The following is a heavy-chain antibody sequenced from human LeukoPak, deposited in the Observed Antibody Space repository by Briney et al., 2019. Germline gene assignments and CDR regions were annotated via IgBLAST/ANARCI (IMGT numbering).Heavy chain of an antibody. J-gene: IGHJ4*02. Sequence: SETLSLTCTVSGASVSSYYWSSIRQPPGKGLEWIGYIYYSGNTNYNPSLDSRATLSVDTSKKQFSLRLTSVTAADTAVYYCARVRVGGTFYYFDYWGQGTLVTVSS. CDR1: GASVSSYY. D-gene: IGHD2/OR15-2a*01. CDR3: ARVRVGGTFYYFDY. CDR2: IYYSGNT. V-gene: IGHV4-59*02.